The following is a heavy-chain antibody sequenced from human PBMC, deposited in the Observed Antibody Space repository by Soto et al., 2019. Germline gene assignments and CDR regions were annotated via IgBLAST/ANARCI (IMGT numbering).Heavy chain of an antibody. J-gene: IGHJ3*02. D-gene: IGHD3-10*01. Sequence: PSETLSLTCAVSGDSISRSYWWSWVRQFPGKGLEWIGEIYHSGSTNYNPSLESRVTISVDMSKNQFSLKLGSVTAADTAVYYCARITGSGPNAFDIWGQGTMVTVSS. CDR1: GDSISRSYW. CDR3: ARITGSGPNAFDI. V-gene: IGHV4-4*02. CDR2: IYHSGST.